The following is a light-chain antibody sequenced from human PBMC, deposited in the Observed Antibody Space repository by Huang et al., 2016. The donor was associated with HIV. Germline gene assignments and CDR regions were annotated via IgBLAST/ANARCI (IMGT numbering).Light chain of an antibody. CDR3: QQYNSLAWT. CDR1: QSISSW. J-gene: IGKJ1*01. CDR2: KAS. V-gene: IGKV1-5*03. Sequence: DIQMTQSPSTLSASVGDRVTITCRASQSISSWLAWYQQKPGKAPNLLIYKASSLESGVPSRFSGSGSGTEFTLTISSLQPDDFATYYCQQYNSLAWTFDQGTKVEIK.